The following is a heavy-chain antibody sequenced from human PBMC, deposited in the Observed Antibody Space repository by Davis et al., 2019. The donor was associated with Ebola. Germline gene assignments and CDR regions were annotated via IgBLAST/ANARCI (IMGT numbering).Heavy chain of an antibody. CDR3: ATDPGASHI. V-gene: IGHV3-66*02. CDR2: IYSGGSI. CDR1: GVTVSTNY. Sequence: AGSLTLSCAASGVTVSTNYMNWVRQAPGEGLEWVSIIYSGGSIYYADSVKGRVTISRDTSKNTMYLQMTSLRPEDTAMYYCATDPGASHIWGQGTMVTVSS. J-gene: IGHJ3*02.